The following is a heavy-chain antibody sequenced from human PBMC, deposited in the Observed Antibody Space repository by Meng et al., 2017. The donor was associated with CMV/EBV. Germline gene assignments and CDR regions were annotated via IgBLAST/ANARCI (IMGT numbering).Heavy chain of an antibody. J-gene: IGHJ6*02. Sequence: GESLKISCAASGFTFSSYNMNWVRQAPGKGLEWVSSISSSSSYIYYADSVKGRFTISRDNAKNSLHLQMNSLRAEGTAVYYCAREPTYYYGSGIYSYYYYGMDVWGQGTTVTVSS. CDR3: AREPTYYYGSGIYSYYYYGMDV. V-gene: IGHV3-21*01. D-gene: IGHD3-10*01. CDR1: GFTFSSYN. CDR2: ISSSSSYI.